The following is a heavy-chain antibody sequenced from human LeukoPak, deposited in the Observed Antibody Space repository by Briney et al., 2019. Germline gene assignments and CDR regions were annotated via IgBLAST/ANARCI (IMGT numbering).Heavy chain of an antibody. V-gene: IGHV4-59*08. D-gene: IGHD6-13*01. Sequence: SETLSLTCTVSGASIRNYYWSWIRQSPGKGLEWIGYIYYSGSINYNPSLESRVAMSVDTSKNQFSLRPSSVTAADTAIYYCARRYSSSWYVGFFDPWGQGTLVTVSS. J-gene: IGHJ5*02. CDR1: GASIRNYY. CDR3: ARRYSSSWYVGFFDP. CDR2: IYYSGSI.